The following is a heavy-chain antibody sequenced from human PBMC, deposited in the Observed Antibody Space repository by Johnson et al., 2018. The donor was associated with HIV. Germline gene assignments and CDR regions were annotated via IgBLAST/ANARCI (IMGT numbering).Heavy chain of an antibody. CDR1: GFTFSSYA. Sequence: QVQLVESGGGVVQPGRSLRLSCAASGFTFSSYAMHWVRQAPGKGLEWVAVLSYDGSNKYSADSVKGRFTISRDNSMHTMYLQMNSLRAEDTAVYYCAGQVRAFDIWGQGTMVTVSS. V-gene: IGHV3-30*04. D-gene: IGHD6-19*01. J-gene: IGHJ3*02. CDR3: AGQVRAFDI. CDR2: LSYDGSNK.